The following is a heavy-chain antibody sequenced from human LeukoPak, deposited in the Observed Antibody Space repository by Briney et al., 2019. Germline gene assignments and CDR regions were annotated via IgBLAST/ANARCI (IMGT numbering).Heavy chain of an antibody. V-gene: IGHV3-64D*06. J-gene: IGHJ4*02. CDR3: VKGPYYDILTGYSFDY. Sequence: GGSLRLSCSASGFTFSSYAMHWVRQAPGKGLEYVSAISSNGGSTYYADPVKGRFTISRDNSKNTLYLQMSSLRAEDTAVYYCVKGPYYDILTGYSFDYWGQGTLVTVSS. CDR1: GFTFSSYA. D-gene: IGHD3-9*01. CDR2: ISSNGGST.